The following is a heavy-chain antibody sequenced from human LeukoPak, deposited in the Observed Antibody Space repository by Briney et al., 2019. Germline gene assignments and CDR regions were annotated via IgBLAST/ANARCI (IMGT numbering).Heavy chain of an antibody. CDR3: ARVGEMVSYYYMDV. CDR1: GGTFSSYA. J-gene: IGHJ6*03. CDR2: IIPILGIA. D-gene: IGHD5-24*01. V-gene: IGHV1-69*04. Sequence: GSSVKVSCKASGGTFSSYAISWVRQAPGQGLEWMGRIIPILGIADYAQKFQGRVTITADKSTSTAYMELRSLRSDDTAVYYCARVGEMVSYYYMDVWGKGTTVTVSS.